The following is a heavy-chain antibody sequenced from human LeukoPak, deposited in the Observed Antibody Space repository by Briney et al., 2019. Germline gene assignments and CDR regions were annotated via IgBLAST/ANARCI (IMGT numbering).Heavy chain of an antibody. V-gene: IGHV4-4*07. Sequence: PSETLSLTCTVSGGSISSYYWSWIRQPAGKGLEWIGRIYTSGSTNYNPSLKSRVTMSVDTSKNQFSLRLSSVTATDTAVYYCATRRSGSHPYYWGQGTLVTVSS. D-gene: IGHD1-26*01. CDR2: IYTSGST. J-gene: IGHJ4*02. CDR3: ATRRSGSHPYY. CDR1: GGSISSYY.